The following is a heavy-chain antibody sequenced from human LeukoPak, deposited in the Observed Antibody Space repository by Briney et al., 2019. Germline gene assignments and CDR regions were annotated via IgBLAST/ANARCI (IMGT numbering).Heavy chain of an antibody. V-gene: IGHV3-30*03. CDR3: LRGARDDYGDYYSWFDP. Sequence: GGSLRLSCAASGFSFSIPGMQWVRQAPGKRLEWVAVISNDGDKQSYAASVKGRFTIPRDNSKNTLYLEINSLTAEDTAVYYCLRGARDDYGDYYSWFDPWGQGTLVTVSS. D-gene: IGHD4-17*01. J-gene: IGHJ5*02. CDR2: ISNDGDKQ. CDR1: GFSFSIPG.